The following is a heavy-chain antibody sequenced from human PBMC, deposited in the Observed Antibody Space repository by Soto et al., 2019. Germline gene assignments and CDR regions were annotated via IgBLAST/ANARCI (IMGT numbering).Heavy chain of an antibody. CDR1: GFTFSSYG. J-gene: IGHJ6*02. Sequence: QVQLVESGGGVVQPGRSLRLSCAASGFTFSSYGMHWVRQAPGTGLEWVAVISYDGSNKYYADSVKGRFTISRDNSKNTMYLQMNRLRAEDTDVYYCAKDHDHCISTSGYDYYCYGMDVWGQGTTVTVSS. D-gene: IGHD2-2*01. CDR2: ISYDGSNK. V-gene: IGHV3-30*18. CDR3: AKDHDHCISTSGYDYYCYGMDV.